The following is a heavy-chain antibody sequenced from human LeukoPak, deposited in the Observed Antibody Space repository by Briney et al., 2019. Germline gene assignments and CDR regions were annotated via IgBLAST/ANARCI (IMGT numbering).Heavy chain of an antibody. Sequence: SETLSLTCTVSGGSMSYYYWSWIRQLPGKGLEWIGYIYCSGSTDYNPSLKSRVTISIDTSKNQFSLELSSVTAADTAVYYCARAGGVVGATTWNYWGQGTLVTVSS. J-gene: IGHJ4*02. V-gene: IGHV4-59*01. CDR2: IYCSGST. CDR3: ARAGGVVGATTWNY. D-gene: IGHD1-26*01. CDR1: GGSMSYYY.